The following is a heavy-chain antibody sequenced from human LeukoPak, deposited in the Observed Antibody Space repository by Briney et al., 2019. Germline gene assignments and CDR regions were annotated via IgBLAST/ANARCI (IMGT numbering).Heavy chain of an antibody. CDR3: AKLFESGTYNNFFHS. D-gene: IGHD3-10*01. J-gene: IGHJ4*02. Sequence: GGSLRLSCAASGFTVSSNYMSWVRQAPGKRLEWVSAIYSGGSTYYAESVKGRFTISRDNSKNTLYLQMNSLRPEDTAIYYCAKLFESGTYNNFFHSWGQGTLVTVSS. CDR1: GFTVSSNY. CDR2: IYSGGST. V-gene: IGHV3-66*01.